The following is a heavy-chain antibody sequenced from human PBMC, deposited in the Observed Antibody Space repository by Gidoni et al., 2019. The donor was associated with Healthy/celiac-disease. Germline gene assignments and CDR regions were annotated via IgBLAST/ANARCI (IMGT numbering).Heavy chain of an antibody. V-gene: IGHV3-21*01. Sequence: EVQLVESGGGVVTLGGSLRPSCAASGSTSRSYSMNWVRQAPGKGLEWVSSISSSSSYIYYADSVKGRFTISRDNAKNSLYLQMNSLRAEDTAVYYCAREPPYVDTAVVDYWGQGTLVTVSS. CDR1: GSTSRSYS. CDR3: AREPPYVDTAVVDY. D-gene: IGHD5-18*01. CDR2: ISSSSSYI. J-gene: IGHJ4*02.